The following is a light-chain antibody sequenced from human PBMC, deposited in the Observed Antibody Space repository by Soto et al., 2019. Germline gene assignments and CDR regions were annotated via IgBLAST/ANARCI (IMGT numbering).Light chain of an antibody. CDR2: EVS. Sequence: QSALTQPASVSGSPGQSITISCTGTSSDVGSYNLVSWYQQHPGKAPKLMIYEVSKRPSGVSNRFSGSKSGNTASLTISGLQAEDEADYYCCSYAGSSYVFGTGTKLPS. CDR3: CSYAGSSYV. CDR1: SSDVGSYNL. J-gene: IGLJ1*01. V-gene: IGLV2-23*02.